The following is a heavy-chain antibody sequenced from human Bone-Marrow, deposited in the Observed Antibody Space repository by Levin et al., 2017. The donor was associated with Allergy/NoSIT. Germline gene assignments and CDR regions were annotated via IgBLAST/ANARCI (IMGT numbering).Heavy chain of an antibody. CDR1: GGSISSSNW. CDR3: ARVVYDYVWGSYRYFDY. D-gene: IGHD3-16*02. Sequence: PSETLSLTCAVSGGSISSSNWWSWVRQPPGKGLEWIGEIYHSGSTNYNPSLKSRVTISVDKSKNQFSLKLSSVTAADTAVYYCARVVYDYVWGSYRYFDYWGQGTLVTVSS. J-gene: IGHJ4*02. CDR2: IYHSGST. V-gene: IGHV4-4*02.